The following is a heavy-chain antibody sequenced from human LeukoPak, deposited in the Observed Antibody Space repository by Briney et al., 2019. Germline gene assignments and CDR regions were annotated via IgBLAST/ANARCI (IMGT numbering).Heavy chain of an antibody. D-gene: IGHD3-10*01. V-gene: IGHV1-24*01. CDR2: FDPEDGET. CDR1: GYTLTELS. Sequence: ASVKVSCRVSGYTLTELSMHWVRQAPGKGLEWMGGFDPEDGETIYAQKFQGRVTMTEDTSTDTAYMELSSLRSEDTAVYYCATALYGSGSYYVGYWGQGTLVTVPS. J-gene: IGHJ4*02. CDR3: ATALYGSGSYYVGY.